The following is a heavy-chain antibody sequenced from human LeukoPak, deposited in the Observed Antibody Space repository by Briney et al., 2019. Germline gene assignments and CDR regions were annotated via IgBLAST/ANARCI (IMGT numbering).Heavy chain of an antibody. J-gene: IGHJ4*02. CDR3: ARHASVDGNWPRPLDY. D-gene: IGHD6-19*01. CDR1: GGSISSSNYY. Sequence: SETLSLTCTVSGGSISSSNYYWGWIRLPPGKGLEWLGNICYSGSTYYKPSLKTRVTISVDTSKNQFSLKLTSVTAADTAVYYCARHASVDGNWPRPLDYWGQGSLVTVSS. V-gene: IGHV4-39*01. CDR2: ICYSGST.